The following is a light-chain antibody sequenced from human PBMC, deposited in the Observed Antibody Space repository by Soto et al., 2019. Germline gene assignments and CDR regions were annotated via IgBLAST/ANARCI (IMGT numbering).Light chain of an antibody. Sequence: QSVLTQPASVSGSPGQSITISCTGTSSDVGGYNYVSWYQQHPGKAPKLMIYDVSNRPSGVSNRFSGSKSGNTASLTISGLQAEYEADYYCNSYTSSSTRVFGGGTKLTVL. CDR3: NSYTSSSTRV. CDR2: DVS. CDR1: SSDVGGYNY. J-gene: IGLJ2*01. V-gene: IGLV2-14*01.